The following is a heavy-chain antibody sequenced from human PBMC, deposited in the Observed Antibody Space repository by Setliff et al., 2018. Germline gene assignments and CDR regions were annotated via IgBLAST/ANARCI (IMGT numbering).Heavy chain of an antibody. J-gene: IGHJ3*02. CDR3: ARDEGPDAFDI. V-gene: IGHV1-18*01. CDR2: IVVGSGNT. CDR1: GYTFTSYG. Sequence: ASVKVSCKASGYTFTSYGISWVRQAPGQGLEWIGWIVVGSGNTNYAQKFQERVTITRDMSTSTAYMELSSLRSEDTAVYYCARDEGPDAFDIWGQGTMVTVSS.